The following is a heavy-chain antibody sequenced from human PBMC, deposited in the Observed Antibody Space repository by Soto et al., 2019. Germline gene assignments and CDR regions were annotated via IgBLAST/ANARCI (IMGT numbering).Heavy chain of an antibody. Sequence: QVQLQESGPGLVKPSETLSLTCTVPSGSISTSYWTWIRQLPGKRLEWIAHIHNSGNTNSNPSLKSRVTISMDTSKNQISLRLTSVTAADTAMYYCARLQYTVVTPIDMWGQGTMVTVSS. CDR3: ARLQYTVVTPIDM. D-gene: IGHD2-21*02. CDR1: SGSISTSY. CDR2: IHNSGNT. V-gene: IGHV4-59*01. J-gene: IGHJ3*02.